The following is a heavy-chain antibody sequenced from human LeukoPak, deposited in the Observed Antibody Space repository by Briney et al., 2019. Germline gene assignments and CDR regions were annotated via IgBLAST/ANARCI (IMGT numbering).Heavy chain of an antibody. CDR2: ISSNGGST. Sequence: GGSPRLSCAASGFTFSSYVMYWVRQAPGKGLEYVSSISSNGGSTYYANSVKGRFTISRDNSKNTLYLQMGSLRAEDMAVYYCARGGQSKYDSSGYLNYFDYWGQGTLVTVSS. V-gene: IGHV3-64*01. J-gene: IGHJ4*02. CDR1: GFTFSSYV. D-gene: IGHD3-22*01. CDR3: ARGGQSKYDSSGYLNYFDY.